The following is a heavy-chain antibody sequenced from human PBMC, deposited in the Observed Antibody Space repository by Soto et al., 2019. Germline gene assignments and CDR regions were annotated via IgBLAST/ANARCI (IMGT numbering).Heavy chain of an antibody. CDR1: GGSISSYY. J-gene: IGHJ4*02. V-gene: IGHV4-59*01. CDR2: IYYSGST. D-gene: IGHD5-18*01. Sequence: QVQLQESGPGLVKPSETLSLTCTVSGGSISSYYWSWIRQPPGKGLEWIGYIYYSGSTNYNPSLKSRVTISVDTSKNQLSLKLSSVTAADTAVYYCARHVDTAMVTAPIDYWGQGTWSPSPQ. CDR3: ARHVDTAMVTAPIDY.